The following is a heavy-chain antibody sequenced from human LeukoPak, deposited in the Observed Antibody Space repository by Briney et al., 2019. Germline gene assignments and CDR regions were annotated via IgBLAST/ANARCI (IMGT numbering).Heavy chain of an antibody. CDR3: AKVRAYQLPIDY. V-gene: IGHV3-9*01. Sequence: GGSLRLSCAASGFTFDDYAMHWVRQAPGKGLEWVSGISWNSGSIGYADSVKGRFTISRDNSKNTLYLQMNSLRGEDTAVYYCAKVRAYQLPIDYWGQGALVTVSS. D-gene: IGHD2-2*01. J-gene: IGHJ4*02. CDR1: GFTFDDYA. CDR2: ISWNSGSI.